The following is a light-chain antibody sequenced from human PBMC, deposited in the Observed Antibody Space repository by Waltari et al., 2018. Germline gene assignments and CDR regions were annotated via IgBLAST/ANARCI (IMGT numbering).Light chain of an antibody. Sequence: ETVLTQAPATLSLSPGERATLSCRASQGISSYLAWYQQKPVQAPRLLIYDASNRATVVPARFSGSGSGTDFTLTISSLEPEDFAVYYCHQRANWPGTFGQGTKVEIK. J-gene: IGKJ1*01. CDR1: QGISSY. CDR3: HQRANWPGT. CDR2: DAS. V-gene: IGKV3-11*01.